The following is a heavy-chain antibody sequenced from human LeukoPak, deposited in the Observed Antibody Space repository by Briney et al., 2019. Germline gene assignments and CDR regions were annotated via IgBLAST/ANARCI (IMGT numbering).Heavy chain of an antibody. CDR2: INTDGRST. CDR3: ARDPSGDNYFDN. V-gene: IGHV3-74*03. D-gene: IGHD4-17*01. J-gene: IGHJ4*02. CDR1: GFTFSRYW. Sequence: GGSLRLSCAASGFTFSRYWMHWVRQAPGKGLVWVSRINTDGRSTEYADSVKGRFTISRDNVKNTLYLQMNSLRADDTAVYYCARDPSGDNYFDNWGQGTLVTVSS.